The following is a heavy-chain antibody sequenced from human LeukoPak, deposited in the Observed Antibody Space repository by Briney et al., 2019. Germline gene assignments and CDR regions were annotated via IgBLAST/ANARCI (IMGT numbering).Heavy chain of an antibody. CDR2: IYSGGST. CDR3: ARDRGVRAVVAATLLYYYGMDV. J-gene: IGHJ6*02. D-gene: IGHD2-15*01. Sequence: GGSLRLSCAASGFTVSSNYMSWVRQAPGKGLEWVSVIYSGGSTYYADSVKGRFTISRDNSKNTLYLQMNSLRAEGTAVYYCARDRGVRAVVAATLLYYYGMDVWGQGTTVTVSS. V-gene: IGHV3-66*01. CDR1: GFTVSSNY.